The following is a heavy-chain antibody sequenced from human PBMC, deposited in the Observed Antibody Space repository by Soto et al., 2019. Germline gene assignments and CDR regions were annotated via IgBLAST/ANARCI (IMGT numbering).Heavy chain of an antibody. CDR3: VRGPEELVYYNSIDV. CDR1: GFTFSDYY. V-gene: IGHV3-11*01. D-gene: IGHD3-10*01. J-gene: IGHJ6*02. Sequence: GGSLRLSCEASGFTFSDYYMSWIRQVPGKGLEWVSYISIGGTPIYYADSVKGRFTISRDNAQNSLYLHMTSLTAEDTALYYCVRGPEELVYYNSIDVWGQGTTVTVSS. CDR2: ISIGGTPI.